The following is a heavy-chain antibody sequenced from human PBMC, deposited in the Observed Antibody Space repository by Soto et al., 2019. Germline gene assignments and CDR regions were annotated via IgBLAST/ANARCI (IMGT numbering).Heavy chain of an antibody. CDR2: IYWDDDK. D-gene: IGHD6-13*01. CDR3: AHVYWAASGTRYYFDY. J-gene: IGHJ4*02. V-gene: IGHV2-5*02. CDR1: GFSFSTSAVG. Sequence: QITLKESGPTLVKPTQTLTLTCTFSGFSFSTSAVGVGWIRQPPGKALEWLALIYWDDDKRYSPSLKSRLTPTKHPSRNQVVVTMTNMDPVDTATYYCAHVYWAASGTRYYFDYWGQGTLVTVSS.